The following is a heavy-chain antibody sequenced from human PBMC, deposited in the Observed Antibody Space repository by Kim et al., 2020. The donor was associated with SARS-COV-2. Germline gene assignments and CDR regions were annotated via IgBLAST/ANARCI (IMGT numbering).Heavy chain of an antibody. J-gene: IGHJ6*02. D-gene: IGHD3-3*01. Sequence: LQSTVNISVDTSKNQFSLKLSSVTAADTAVYYCARGITIFGVVTNGMDVWGQGTTVTVSS. CDR3: ARGITIFGVVTNGMDV. V-gene: IGHV4-31*01.